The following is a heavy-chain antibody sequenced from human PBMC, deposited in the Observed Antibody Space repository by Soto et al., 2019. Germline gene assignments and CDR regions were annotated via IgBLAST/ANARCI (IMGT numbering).Heavy chain of an antibody. D-gene: IGHD6-19*01. Sequence: PGGSLRLSCAASGSTFSDNYMTWIRQAPGRGLEWVAYISDSGNIIYYADSVQGRFTVSRDNAKNSLYLQMNSLSAEDTAVYYCARRTRGAGWFDPWGQGTLVTVSS. J-gene: IGHJ5*02. CDR2: ISDSGNII. V-gene: IGHV3-11*01. CDR3: ARRTRGAGWFDP. CDR1: GSTFSDNY.